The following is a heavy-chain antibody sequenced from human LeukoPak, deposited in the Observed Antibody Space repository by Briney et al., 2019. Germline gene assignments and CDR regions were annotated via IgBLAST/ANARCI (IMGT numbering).Heavy chain of an antibody. Sequence: TSVKVSCKASGYTFTSYDINWVRQATGQGLEWMGWMNPNSGNTGYAQKFQGRVTMTEDTSTDTAYMELSSLRSEDTAVYYCATALIAAAGTSSYYYYMDVWGKGTTVTVSS. V-gene: IGHV1-8*01. CDR3: ATALIAAAGTSSYYYYMDV. CDR2: MNPNSGNT. CDR1: GYTFTSYD. D-gene: IGHD6-13*01. J-gene: IGHJ6*03.